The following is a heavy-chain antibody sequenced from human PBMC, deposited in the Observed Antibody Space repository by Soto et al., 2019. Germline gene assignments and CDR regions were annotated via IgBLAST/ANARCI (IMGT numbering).Heavy chain of an antibody. CDR1: GCSISSYY. CDR2: IYYSGST. CDR3: ARGTRYYDFWSGYLPEFDY. V-gene: IGHV4-59*01. Sequence: SETLSLTCTVSGCSISSYYWSWIRQPPGKGLEWIGYIYYSGSTNYNPSLKSRVTISVDTSKNQFSLKLSSVTAADTAVYYCARGTRYYDFWSGYLPEFDYWGQGTLVTVSS. J-gene: IGHJ4*02. D-gene: IGHD3-3*01.